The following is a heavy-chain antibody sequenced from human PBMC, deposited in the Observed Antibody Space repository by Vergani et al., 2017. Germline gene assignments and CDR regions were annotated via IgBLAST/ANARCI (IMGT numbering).Heavy chain of an antibody. D-gene: IGHD5-24*01. V-gene: IGHV3-73*02. CDR3: ARGGPRWLQPSAGDAFDI. CDR1: GFTFSGSA. Sequence: EVQLVESGGGLVQPGGSLKLSCAASGFTFSGSAMHWVRQASGKGLEWVGRIRSKANSYATAYAASVKGRFTISRDDSKNTAYLQMNSLKTEDTAVYYCARGGPRWLQPSAGDAFDIWGQGTMVTVSS. J-gene: IGHJ3*02. CDR2: IRSKANSYAT.